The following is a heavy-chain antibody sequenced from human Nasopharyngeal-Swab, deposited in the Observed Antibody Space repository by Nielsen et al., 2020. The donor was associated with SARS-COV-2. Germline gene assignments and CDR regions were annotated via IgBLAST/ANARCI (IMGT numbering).Heavy chain of an antibody. CDR1: GYTFTDYY. D-gene: IGHD3-10*02. V-gene: IGHV1-2*02. CDR2: INPVSGDT. Sequence: ASVKVSCKASGYTFTDYYIHWIRQAPGQGLEWMGWINPVSGDTSYEQKFQGRVTLTRDTSISTAFMELSRLRSDDTALYYCARWRIGATMSTGLDYWGQGTLVTVSS. J-gene: IGHJ4*02. CDR3: ARWRIGATMSTGLDY.